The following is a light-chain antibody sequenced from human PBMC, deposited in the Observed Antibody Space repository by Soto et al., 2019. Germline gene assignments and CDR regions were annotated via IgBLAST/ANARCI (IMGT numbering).Light chain of an antibody. CDR1: NTNIGNHF. Sequence: QSVLTQPPSLFAAPGQNVTISCSGSNTNIGNHFVSWYQQLPGTAPRLLIYDNDNRPSGIPDRFSGSKSGTSASLGISGLRAEDEADYFCSSYISSTTLVVFGGGTKLTVL. CDR2: DND. CDR3: SSYISSTTLVV. V-gene: IGLV1-51*01. J-gene: IGLJ2*01.